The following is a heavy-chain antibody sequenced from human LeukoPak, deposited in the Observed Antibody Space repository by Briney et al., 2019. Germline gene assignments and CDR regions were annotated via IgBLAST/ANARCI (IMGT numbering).Heavy chain of an antibody. CDR2: IYYSGST. CDR3: ARVRAAAIPYYFDS. CDR1: GFTFSSYS. J-gene: IGHJ4*02. D-gene: IGHD6-13*01. V-gene: IGHV4-39*07. Sequence: GSLRLSCAASGFTFSSYSMNWVRQAPGKGLEGIASIYYSGSTYYNPSLKSRGTISVDTSKTQFSLKLSSVTAADTAVYYCARVRAAAIPYYFDSWGQGTLVTVSS.